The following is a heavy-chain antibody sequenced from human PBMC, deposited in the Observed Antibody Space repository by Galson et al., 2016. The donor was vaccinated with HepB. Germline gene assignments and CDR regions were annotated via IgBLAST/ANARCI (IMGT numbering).Heavy chain of an antibody. J-gene: IGHJ4*02. CDR2: INPNNGDT. Sequence: SVKVSCKASGYTFTPYDIYWVRQAPGQGLEWMGWINPNNGDTMYAQNFRGRVTLTRDTSISTTYMELDSLTSDDTAVYYCARPVDRVGTDYWGRGTLVTVSS. CDR3: ARPVDRVGTDY. CDR1: GYTFTPYD. D-gene: IGHD1-1*01. V-gene: IGHV1-2*02.